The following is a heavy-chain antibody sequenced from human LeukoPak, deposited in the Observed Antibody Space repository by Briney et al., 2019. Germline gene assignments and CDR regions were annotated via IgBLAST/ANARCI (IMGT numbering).Heavy chain of an antibody. CDR3: ARVSRRILTGYYVNY. CDR1: GGSFSGYY. V-gene: IGHV4-34*01. J-gene: IGHJ4*02. Sequence: PSETQSLTCAVYGGSFSGYYWSWIRQPPGKGLEWIGEINHSGSTNYNPSLKSRVIISVDTSKNQFSLKLSSVTAADTAVYYCARVSRRILTGYYVNYWGQGTLVTVSS. D-gene: IGHD3-9*01. CDR2: INHSGST.